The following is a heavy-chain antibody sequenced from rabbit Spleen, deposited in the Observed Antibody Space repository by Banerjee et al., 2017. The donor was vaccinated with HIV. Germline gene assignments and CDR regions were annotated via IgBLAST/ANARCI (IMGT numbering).Heavy chain of an antibody. CDR3: ASGYSDVYFNL. Sequence: QEQLEESGGDLVKPGASLTLTCTASGFSFSSRYYMCWVRQAPGKGLEWIVCIEGGSSAFSYFASWAKGRFTISKTSSTTVTLQMTTLTAADTATYFCASGYSDVYFNLWGPGTLVTVS. J-gene: IGHJ4*01. CDR1: GFSFSSRYY. D-gene: IGHD1-1*01. V-gene: IGHV1S45*01. CDR2: IEGGSSAFS.